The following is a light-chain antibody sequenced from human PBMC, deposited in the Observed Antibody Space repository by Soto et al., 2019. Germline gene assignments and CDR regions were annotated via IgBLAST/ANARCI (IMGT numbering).Light chain of an antibody. J-gene: IGKJ5*01. V-gene: IGKV3-15*01. CDR2: GAS. CDR1: RSVSSN. Sequence: EIVMTQSPATLSVSPGERATLSCRASRSVSSNLAWYQQKPGQAPRLLIYGASTRAAGVPVRFSGSGSGTEFTLTISSLQSEDFAIYYCQRYNNWPPITFGQGTRL. CDR3: QRYNNWPPIT.